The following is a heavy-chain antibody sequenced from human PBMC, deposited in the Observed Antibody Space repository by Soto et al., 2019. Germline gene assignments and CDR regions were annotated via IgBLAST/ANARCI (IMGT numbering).Heavy chain of an antibody. CDR1: GGSISSSSNH. Sequence: QLQLQESGPGLVKPSETLSLTCTVSGGSISSSSNHWGWIRQPPGKGLEWIGNIYYIENTYYNPSLKSRVTISVYTSNNQFSLRLTSVTAADTAVYYCAPQPPSGPLDHWGQGTLVTVSS. V-gene: IGHV4-39*01. CDR3: APQPPSGPLDH. CDR2: IYYIENT. J-gene: IGHJ4*02.